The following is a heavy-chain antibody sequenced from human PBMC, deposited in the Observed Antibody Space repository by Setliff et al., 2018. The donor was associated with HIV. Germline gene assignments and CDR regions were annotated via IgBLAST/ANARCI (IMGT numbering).Heavy chain of an antibody. CDR2: IIPISGTV. Sequence: SVKVSCKASGGTFSNYAISWVRQAPGQGLEWMGGIIPISGTVNYAQKFWGRVTITTDESTSTAYMELSGLRSEDTAVYYCARDFGGYCSSMSCPGLFDPWGQGTLVTVSS. V-gene: IGHV1-69*05. J-gene: IGHJ5*02. D-gene: IGHD2-2*01. CDR1: GGTFSNYA. CDR3: ARDFGGYCSSMSCPGLFDP.